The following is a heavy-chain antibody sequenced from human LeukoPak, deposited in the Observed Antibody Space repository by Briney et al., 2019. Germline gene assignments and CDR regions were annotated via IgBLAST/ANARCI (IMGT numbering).Heavy chain of an antibody. V-gene: IGHV3-30*04. CDR1: GFTLSSYA. CDR3: ARDLTGGYSYGY. J-gene: IGHJ4*02. D-gene: IGHD5-18*01. Sequence: GGSLRLSCAASGFTLSSYAMHWVRQAPGKGLEWVAVISYDGSNKYYADSVKGRFTISRDNSKNTLYLQMNSLRAEDTAVYYCARDLTGGYSYGYWGQGTLVTVSS. CDR2: ISYDGSNK.